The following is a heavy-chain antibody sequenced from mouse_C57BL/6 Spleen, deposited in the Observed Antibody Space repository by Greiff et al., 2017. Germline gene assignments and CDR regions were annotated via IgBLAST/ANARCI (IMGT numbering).Heavy chain of an antibody. CDR1: GYTFTSYW. V-gene: IGHV1-55*01. CDR3: ARATVVGDYAMDY. J-gene: IGHJ4*01. Sequence: QVQLQQSGAELVKPGASVKMSCKASGYTFTSYWITWVKQRPGQGLEWIGDIYPGSGSTNYNEKFKSKATLTVDTSSSTAYMQLSSLTSEDSAVYYCARATVVGDYAMDYWGQGTSVTVSS. D-gene: IGHD1-1*01. CDR2: IYPGSGST.